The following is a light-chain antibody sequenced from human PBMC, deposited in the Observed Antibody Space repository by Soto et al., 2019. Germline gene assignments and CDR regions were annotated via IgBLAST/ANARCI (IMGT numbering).Light chain of an antibody. J-gene: IGKJ1*01. CDR3: QQYNNWPWT. CDR2: GAS. CDR1: QSISDT. Sequence: EIVLTQSPATLSLSPGERATLSCRASQSISDTLAWYQQKPGQAPRLLIHGASTRVTGIPARFSGSGSGTDFTLAIRSLQFDDSAVYYCQQYNNWPWTFAQGTKVEI. V-gene: IGKV3-15*01.